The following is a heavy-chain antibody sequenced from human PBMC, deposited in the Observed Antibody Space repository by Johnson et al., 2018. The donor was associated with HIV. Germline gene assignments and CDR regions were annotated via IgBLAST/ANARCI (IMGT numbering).Heavy chain of an antibody. CDR3: ARSLKWELGLPDWDAFDI. CDR1: GFTFDGYG. CDR2: INWNGGRR. V-gene: IGHV3-20*04. D-gene: IGHD1-26*01. J-gene: IGHJ3*02. Sequence: VQLVESGGGVVRPGGSLRLSCVASGFTFDGYGMSWVRQAPGKGLEWVSGINWNGGRRGYVDSVNGRFTISRDNARNSLHLEMNSLGAEDTAFYFCARSLKWELGLPDWDAFDIWGQGTMVTVSS.